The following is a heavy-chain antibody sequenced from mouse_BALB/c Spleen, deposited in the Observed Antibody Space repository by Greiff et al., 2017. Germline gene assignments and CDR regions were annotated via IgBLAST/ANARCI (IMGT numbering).Heavy chain of an antibody. D-gene: IGHD1-1*01. CDR2: ISDGGSYT. Sequence: EVKLVESGGGLVKPGGSLKLSCAASGFTFSDYYMYWVRQTPEKRLEWVATISDGGSYTYYPDSVKGRFTISRDNAKNNLYLQMSSLKSEDTAMYYCAREDYYGSSPFAYWGQGTLVTVSA. V-gene: IGHV5-4*02. CDR1: GFTFSDYY. J-gene: IGHJ3*01. CDR3: AREDYYGSSPFAY.